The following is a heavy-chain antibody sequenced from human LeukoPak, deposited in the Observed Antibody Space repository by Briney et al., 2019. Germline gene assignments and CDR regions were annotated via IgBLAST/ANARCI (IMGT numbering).Heavy chain of an antibody. CDR3: AGHGSSWYYFDY. CDR1: GGSISSYY. V-gene: IGHV4-4*07. Sequence: SETLSLTCTVSGGSISSYYWSWIRQLAGKGLEWIGRIYTSGSTNYNPSLKSRVTMSVDTSKNQFSLKLSSVTAADTAVYYCAGHGSSWYYFDYWGQGTLVTVSS. J-gene: IGHJ4*02. D-gene: IGHD6-13*01. CDR2: IYTSGST.